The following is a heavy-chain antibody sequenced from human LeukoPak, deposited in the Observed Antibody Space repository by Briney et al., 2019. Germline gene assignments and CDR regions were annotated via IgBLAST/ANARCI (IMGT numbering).Heavy chain of an antibody. CDR3: ARTREYYYGMDV. Sequence: KSSETLSLTCAVYGGSLSGYYWSWIRQPPGKGLEWIGEINHSGSTNYNPSLKSRVTISVDTSKNQFSLKLSSVTAADTAVYYCARTREYYYGMDVWGKGTTVTVSS. V-gene: IGHV4-34*01. CDR2: INHSGST. J-gene: IGHJ6*04. CDR1: GGSLSGYY.